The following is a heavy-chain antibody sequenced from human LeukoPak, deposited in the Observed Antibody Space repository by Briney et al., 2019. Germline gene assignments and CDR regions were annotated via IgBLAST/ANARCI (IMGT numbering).Heavy chain of an antibody. J-gene: IGHJ5*02. CDR1: GYTFTNYG. Sequence: ASVKVSCKTSGYTFTNYGVSWVRQAPGQGLEWMGWISAYNGYTNYAQKLQVRVTMTRDTSTSTVYMELSSLRSEDTAVYYCARAARSGSYFNWFDPWGQGTLVTVSS. CDR2: ISAYNGYT. V-gene: IGHV1-18*01. D-gene: IGHD3-10*01. CDR3: ARAARSGSYFNWFDP.